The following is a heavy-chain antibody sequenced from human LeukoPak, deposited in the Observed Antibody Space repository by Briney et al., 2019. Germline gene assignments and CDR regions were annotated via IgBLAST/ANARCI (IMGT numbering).Heavy chain of an antibody. J-gene: IGHJ3*02. CDR2: IYNSGST. V-gene: IGHV4-31*03. CDR1: GGSISSGGYY. D-gene: IGHD6-13*01. Sequence: PSQTLSLTCTVSGGSISSGGYYWSWIRQHPGKGLEWIGYIYNSGSTYYNPSLKSRVTISVDTSKNQFSLKLSSVTAADTAVYYCAMFSSSWINAFDIWGQGTMVTVSS. CDR3: AMFSSSWINAFDI.